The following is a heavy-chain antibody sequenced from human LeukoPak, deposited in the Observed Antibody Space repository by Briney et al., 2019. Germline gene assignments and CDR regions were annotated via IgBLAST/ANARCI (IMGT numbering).Heavy chain of an antibody. D-gene: IGHD1-14*01. V-gene: IGHV3-11*04. Sequence: NPGGSLRLSCAASGFTFTDHYMSWVRQAPGKGLEWVSYISSGGDIIYYADSVKGRFTISRDNAKNSLYLQMNSLRAEDTAVYYCARDPRNPPHYYYYYMDVWGKGTTVTVSS. J-gene: IGHJ6*03. CDR2: ISSGGDII. CDR3: ARDPRNPPHYYYYYMDV. CDR1: GFTFTDHY.